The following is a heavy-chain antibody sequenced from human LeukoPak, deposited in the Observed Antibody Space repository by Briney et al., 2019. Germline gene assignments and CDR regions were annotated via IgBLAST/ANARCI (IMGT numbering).Heavy chain of an antibody. CDR1: GGSISSYY. V-gene: IGHV4-59*08. D-gene: IGHD6-6*01. CDR2: IYYSGSA. CDR3: ARLYSSSFPLY. Sequence: SETLSLTCTVSGGSISSYYWSWLRQPPGKGLEWIGYIYYSGSANYNPSLKSRVTISVDTSKNQFSLKLSSVTAADTAVYYCARLYSSSFPLYWGQGTLVTVSS. J-gene: IGHJ4*02.